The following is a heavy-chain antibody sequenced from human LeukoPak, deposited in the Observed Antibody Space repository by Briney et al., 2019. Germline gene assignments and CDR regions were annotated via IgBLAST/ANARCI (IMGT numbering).Heavy chain of an antibody. Sequence: PSETLSLTCTVSGGSISSYYWSWIRQPPGKGLEWIGYIYYSGSTTYNPSLKSRVTISIDTSKNQLSLRLRSVTAADTAVYYCARDANGWYYWFDPWGQGTLVTVSS. CDR2: IYYSGST. V-gene: IGHV4-59*01. J-gene: IGHJ5*02. D-gene: IGHD6-19*01. CDR1: GGSISSYY. CDR3: ARDANGWYYWFDP.